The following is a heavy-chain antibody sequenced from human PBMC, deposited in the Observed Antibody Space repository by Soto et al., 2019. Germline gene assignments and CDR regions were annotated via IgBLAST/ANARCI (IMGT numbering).Heavy chain of an antibody. Sequence: GGSLRLSCAASGFTFSSYDMHWVRQETGKGLECVSAIDSTGDTYYAGSVKGRFTISRENARNSLYLQMNNLRAEDTAVYYCARGSLTRSGIDYWGQGTLVTVSS. V-gene: IGHV3-13*01. CDR1: GFTFSSYD. CDR3: ARGSLTRSGIDY. CDR2: IDSTGDT. D-gene: IGHD1-26*01. J-gene: IGHJ4*02.